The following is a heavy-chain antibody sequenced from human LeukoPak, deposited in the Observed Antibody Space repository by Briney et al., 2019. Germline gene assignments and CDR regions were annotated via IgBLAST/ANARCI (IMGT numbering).Heavy chain of an antibody. Sequence: PGGSLRLSCAASGFTFSNYSMNWVRQAPGKGLEWVSSISSSSSYIYYADSVKGRFTISRDNAKNSLYLQMNSLRAEDTAVYYCARDRGVWGSYPIEFDYWGQRTLVTVSS. V-gene: IGHV3-21*01. D-gene: IGHD3-16*02. CDR1: GFTFSNYS. J-gene: IGHJ4*02. CDR3: ARDRGVWGSYPIEFDY. CDR2: ISSSSSYI.